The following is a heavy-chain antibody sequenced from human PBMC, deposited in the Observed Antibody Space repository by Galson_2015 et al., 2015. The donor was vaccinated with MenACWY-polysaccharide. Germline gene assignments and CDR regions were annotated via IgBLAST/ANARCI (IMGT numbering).Heavy chain of an antibody. V-gene: IGHV3-7*01. CDR1: GFTFSNYW. CDR2: IKQDGSAE. CDR3: ARDNWDDY. Sequence: SLRLSCAASGFTFSNYWMSWVRQAPGKGLEWVANIKQDGSAEYYVDSERGRFTISRDNAKNSVYLQMSSLRAEDTAVYYCARDNWDDYWGQGTLVTVSS. D-gene: IGHD7-27*01. J-gene: IGHJ4*02.